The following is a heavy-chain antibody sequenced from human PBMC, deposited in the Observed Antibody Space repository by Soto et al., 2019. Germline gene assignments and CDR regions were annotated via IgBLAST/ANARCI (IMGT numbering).Heavy chain of an antibody. Sequence: SVKVSCKASGGTFSSYAISWVRQAPGQGLEWMGGIIPIFGTANYAQKFQGRVTITADESTSTAYMELSSLRSEDTAVYYCARGSWEAAAVTNWFDPWGQGTLVTVSS. D-gene: IGHD6-13*01. CDR3: ARGSWEAAAVTNWFDP. V-gene: IGHV1-69*13. CDR2: IIPIFGTA. J-gene: IGHJ5*02. CDR1: GGTFSSYA.